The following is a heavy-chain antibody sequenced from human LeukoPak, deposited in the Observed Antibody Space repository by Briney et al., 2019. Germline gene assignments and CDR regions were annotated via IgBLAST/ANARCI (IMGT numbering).Heavy chain of an antibody. D-gene: IGHD3-22*01. CDR2: IYYSGST. CDR1: GGSISSDH. V-gene: IGHV4-59*01. J-gene: IGHJ4*02. Sequence: PSETLSLTCTVSGGSISSDHWNWIRQPPGKGLEWIGCIYYSGSTYYNPSLKSRVTISVDMSKSQFSLRLTSVTAADTAVYYCARDGYYYDSSGYYFWGQGTLVTVSS. CDR3: ARDGYYYDSSGYYF.